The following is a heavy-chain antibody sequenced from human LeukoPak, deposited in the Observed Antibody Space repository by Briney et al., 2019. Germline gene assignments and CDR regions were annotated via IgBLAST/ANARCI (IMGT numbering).Heavy chain of an antibody. CDR3: ARGIRGLRFLEWLFPSNWFDP. CDR1: GGSISSSSYY. Sequence: SETLSLTCTVSGGSISSSSYYWGWIRQPPGKGLEWIGSIYYSGNTYYNPPLKSRVTISVDTSKNQFSLKLSSVTAADTAVYYCARGIRGLRFLEWLFPSNWFDPWGQGTLVTVSS. D-gene: IGHD3-3*01. CDR2: IYYSGNT. V-gene: IGHV4-39*07. J-gene: IGHJ5*02.